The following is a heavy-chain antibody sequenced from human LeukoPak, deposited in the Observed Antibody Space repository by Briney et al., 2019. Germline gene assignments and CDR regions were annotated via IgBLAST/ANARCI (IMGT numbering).Heavy chain of an antibody. J-gene: IGHJ3*02. D-gene: IGHD3-22*01. Sequence: GGSLRLPCAASGFTFSDYYMSWIRQAPGKGLEWVSYISSSGSTIYYADSVKGRFTISRDNAKNSLYLQMNSLRAEDTAVYYCARDPGDYYDSSGHYFRDAFDIWGQGTMVTVSS. CDR3: ARDPGDYYDSSGHYFRDAFDI. V-gene: IGHV3-11*04. CDR1: GFTFSDYY. CDR2: ISSSGSTI.